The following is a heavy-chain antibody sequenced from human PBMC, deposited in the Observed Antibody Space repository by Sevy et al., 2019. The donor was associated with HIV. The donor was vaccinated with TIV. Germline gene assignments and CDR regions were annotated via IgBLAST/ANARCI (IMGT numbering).Heavy chain of an antibody. Sequence: ASVKVSCKASGGTFSSYAISWVRQAPGQGLEWMGGIIPIFGTANYAQKFQGRVTITADESTSTAYMGLSSLRSEDTAVYYCARSSPPTVTTSGGYFDYWGQGTLVTVSS. CDR1: GGTFSSYA. D-gene: IGHD4-17*01. V-gene: IGHV1-69*13. CDR3: ARSSPPTVTTSGGYFDY. J-gene: IGHJ4*02. CDR2: IIPIFGTA.